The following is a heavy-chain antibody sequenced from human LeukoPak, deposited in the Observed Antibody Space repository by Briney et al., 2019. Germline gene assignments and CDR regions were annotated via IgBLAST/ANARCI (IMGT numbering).Heavy chain of an antibody. J-gene: IGHJ6*03. D-gene: IGHD6-13*01. CDR2: INTNTGNP. CDR1: GYTFTSYA. CDR3: ARAFALAAAGTPYYYYYYMDV. V-gene: IGHV7-4-1*02. Sequence: ASVKVSCKAPGYTFTSYAMNWVRQAPGQGLEWMGWINTNTGNPTYAQGFTGRFVFSLDTSVSTAYLQISSLKAEDTAVYYCARAFALAAAGTPYYYYYYMDVWGKGTTVTVSS.